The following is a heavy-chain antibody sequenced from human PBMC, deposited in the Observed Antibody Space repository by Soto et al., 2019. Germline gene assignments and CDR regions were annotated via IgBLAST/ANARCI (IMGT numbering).Heavy chain of an antibody. Sequence: QVQLVEPGGGVVQPGRSLRLSCAASGFTFSSYGMHWVRQAPGKGLEWVAVISPDGSNKYYADSVKGRFTISRDNSKSTLYLQMNSLRAEDTAVYYCAKDGTDLVWGSYRIANQYSYYGMDVWGQGTTVTVSS. CDR1: GFTFSSYG. CDR2: ISPDGSNK. D-gene: IGHD3-16*02. V-gene: IGHV3-30*18. CDR3: AKDGTDLVWGSYRIANQYSYYGMDV. J-gene: IGHJ6*02.